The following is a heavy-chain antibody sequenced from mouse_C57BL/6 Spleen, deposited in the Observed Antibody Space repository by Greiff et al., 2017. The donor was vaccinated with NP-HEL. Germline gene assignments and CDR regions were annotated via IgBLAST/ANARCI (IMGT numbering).Heavy chain of an antibody. CDR3: ARREDITTVVATGYFDV. J-gene: IGHJ1*03. Sequence: EVQRVESGGDLVKPGGSLKLSCAASGFTFSSYGMSWVRQTPDKRLEWVATISSGGSYTYYPDSVKGRFTISRDNAKNTRYLQMSSLKSEDTAMYYCARREDITTVVATGYFDVWGTGTTVTVSS. V-gene: IGHV5-6*01. D-gene: IGHD1-1*01. CDR1: GFTFSSYG. CDR2: ISSGGSYT.